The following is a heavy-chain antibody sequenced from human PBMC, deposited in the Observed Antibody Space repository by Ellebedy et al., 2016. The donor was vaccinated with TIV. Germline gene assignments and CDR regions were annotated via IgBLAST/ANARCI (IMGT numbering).Heavy chain of an antibody. CDR3: VRGDSSGQGNAFDI. J-gene: IGHJ3*02. CDR1: GYSFTRYW. V-gene: IGHV5-10-1*01. Sequence: GESLKISCKGSGYSFTRYWIRWVRQMPGKGLEWMGRIDPSDSYTNYSPSFQGHVTISADKSISTAYLQWSSLKASDTAMYYCVRGDSSGQGNAFDIWGQGTMVTVSS. CDR2: IDPSDSYT. D-gene: IGHD3-22*01.